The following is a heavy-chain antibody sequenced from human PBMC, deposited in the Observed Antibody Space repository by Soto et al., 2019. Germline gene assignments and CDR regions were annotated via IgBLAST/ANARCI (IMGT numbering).Heavy chain of an antibody. D-gene: IGHD3-16*02. Sequence: GGSLRLSCAASGFTFSSYGMHWVRQAPGKGLEWVAVISYDGSNKCYADSVKGRFTISRDNSKNTLYLQMNSLRAEDTAVYYCAKAGLPVWGSYRAEDYWGQGTLVTVSS. CDR2: ISYDGSNK. V-gene: IGHV3-30*18. J-gene: IGHJ4*02. CDR1: GFTFSSYG. CDR3: AKAGLPVWGSYRAEDY.